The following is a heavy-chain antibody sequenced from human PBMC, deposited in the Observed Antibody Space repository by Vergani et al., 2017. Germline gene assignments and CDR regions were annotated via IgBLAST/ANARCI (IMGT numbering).Heavy chain of an antibody. V-gene: IGHV4-59*01. CDR1: CDSMNTYY. CDR3: ARGALWWLRQIDS. D-gene: IGHD2-21*01. Sequence: QVQLQESGPGLVKPSETLSLTFSVSCDSMNTYYWTWIRQPPGKGLEWIGYIYYSGDTKYNPSLKSRVTMSLDTSKNQFSLNRYSVTAADTAVYYCARGALWWLRQIDSWGQGTLVTVSS. J-gene: IGHJ4*02. CDR2: IYYSGDT.